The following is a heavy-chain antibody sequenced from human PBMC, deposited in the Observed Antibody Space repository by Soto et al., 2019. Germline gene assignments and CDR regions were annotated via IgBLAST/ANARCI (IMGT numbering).Heavy chain of an antibody. CDR3: ARHRYDSGYSSAQGLDI. J-gene: IGHJ3*02. V-gene: IGHV4-39*01. CDR2: ISYGGTT. D-gene: IGHD5-12*01. Sequence: QLQLQESGPGLAKPSETLSLTCAVSGVSINTVTNYWGWIRQPPGEGLEWIGAISYGGTTYYNPSLERRLTTSLDTSKNHFSLRLSSVTAADTAVYYCARHRYDSGYSSAQGLDIWGQGTMVTVSS. CDR1: GVSINTVTNY.